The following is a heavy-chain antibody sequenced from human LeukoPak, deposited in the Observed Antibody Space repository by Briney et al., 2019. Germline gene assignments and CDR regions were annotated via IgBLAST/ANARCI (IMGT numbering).Heavy chain of an antibody. J-gene: IGHJ5*02. CDR3: AKDRTGTTSAWLDP. V-gene: IGHV3-23*01. D-gene: IGHD1-7*01. CDR2: ISGNGGST. Sequence: GGSLRLSCAASGFTFSSYAMSWVRQAPGKGREWVSAISGNGGSTYYADSVKGRFTISRDNSKNTLYLQMNSLRAEDTAVYYCAKDRTGTTSAWLDPWGQGTLVTVSS. CDR1: GFTFSSYA.